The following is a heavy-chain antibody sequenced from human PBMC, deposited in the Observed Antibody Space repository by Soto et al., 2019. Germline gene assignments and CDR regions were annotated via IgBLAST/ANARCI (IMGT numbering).Heavy chain of an antibody. J-gene: IGHJ3*02. CDR1: GYRFPTYL. CDR3: ARLRQSEDSRTSWSPDDSFDI. V-gene: IGHV5-51*01. D-gene: IGHD4-17*01. CDR2: IYPGDSYT. Sequence: GESQKISCKGSGYRFPTYLIGWVRPIHGKGLAWMGIIYPGDSYTTYSPSYQGQVTFSVDKSISTAYLQWSSLKASDTATYYCARLRQSEDSRTSWSPDDSFDIWGQGTMDTVSS.